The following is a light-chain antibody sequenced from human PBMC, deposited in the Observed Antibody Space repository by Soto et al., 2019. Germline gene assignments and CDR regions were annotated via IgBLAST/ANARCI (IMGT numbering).Light chain of an antibody. CDR1: SSNIGNNY. V-gene: IGLV1-51*01. CDR2: DNN. J-gene: IGLJ1*01. CDR3: GTWDSSLSARYV. Sequence: QSVLTQPPSVSAAPGQKVTISCSGSSSNIGNNYVSWYQQLPGTAPKLLIYDNNKRPSGIPDRFSGSKSDTSATLGITGLQTGYEADYYCGTWDSSLSARYVFGTGTKVTVL.